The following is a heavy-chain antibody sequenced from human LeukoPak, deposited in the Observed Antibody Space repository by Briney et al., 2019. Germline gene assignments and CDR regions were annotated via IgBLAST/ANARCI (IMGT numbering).Heavy chain of an antibody. CDR3: ARGQSGYDPYYYYYMDV. CDR2: IYYSGST. Sequence: PSETLSLTCTVSGGSISSYYWSWIRQPPRKGLEWIGYIYYSGSTNYNPSLKSRVTISVDTSKNQFSLKLSSVTAADTAVYYCARGQSGYDPYYYYYMDVWGKGTTVTVSS. D-gene: IGHD5-12*01. J-gene: IGHJ6*03. V-gene: IGHV4-59*01. CDR1: GGSISSYY.